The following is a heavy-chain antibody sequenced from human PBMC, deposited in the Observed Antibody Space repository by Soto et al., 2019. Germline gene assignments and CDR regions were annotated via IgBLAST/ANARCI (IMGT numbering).Heavy chain of an antibody. Sequence: GSGPTLVNPTQTLTLTCTFSGFSLSTSGMCVSWIRQPPGKALEWLALIDWDDDKYYSTSLKTRLTISKDTSKNQVVLTMTNMDPVDTATYYCARIPVTMVRGLPSLYYGMDVWGQGTTVTVSS. CDR3: ARIPVTMVRGLPSLYYGMDV. D-gene: IGHD3-10*01. CDR1: GFSLSTSGMC. J-gene: IGHJ6*02. CDR2: IDWDDDK. V-gene: IGHV2-70*01.